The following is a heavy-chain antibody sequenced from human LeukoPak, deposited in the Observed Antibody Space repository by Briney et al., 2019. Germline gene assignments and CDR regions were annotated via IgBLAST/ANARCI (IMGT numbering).Heavy chain of an antibody. D-gene: IGHD3-10*01. CDR2: IYYSGST. Sequence: SDTLSLTCTVSGGSISSSSYYWGWIRQPPGKGLEWIVGIYYSGSTYYNPSLKSRVTISVDTSKNQFSLKLTSVTAADTAVYYCARHYYSGSGTYRPLDPWGQGTLVTVSS. CDR3: ARHYYSGSGTYRPLDP. J-gene: IGHJ5*02. V-gene: IGHV4-39*01. CDR1: GGSISSSSYY.